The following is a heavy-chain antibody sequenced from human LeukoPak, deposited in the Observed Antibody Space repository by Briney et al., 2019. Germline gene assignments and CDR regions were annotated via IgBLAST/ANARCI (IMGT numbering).Heavy chain of an antibody. CDR1: GFTFSSYG. Sequence: GRSLRLSCAASGFTFSSYGMHWVRLAPGKGLEWVAVISYDGSNKYYADSVKGRFTISRDNSKNTLYLQMNSLRAEDTAVYYCAKDWYYDILTGYNSYGMDVWGQGTTVTVSS. CDR3: AKDWYYDILTGYNSYGMDV. J-gene: IGHJ6*02. V-gene: IGHV3-30*18. D-gene: IGHD3-9*01. CDR2: ISYDGSNK.